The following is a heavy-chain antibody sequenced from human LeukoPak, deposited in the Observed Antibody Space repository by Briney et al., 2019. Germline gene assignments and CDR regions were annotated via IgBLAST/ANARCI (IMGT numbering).Heavy chain of an antibody. V-gene: IGHV1-8*01. CDR1: GYTFTSYD. Sequence: ASVKVSCKASGYTFTSYDINWVRQATGQGLEWMGWMNPNSGNTGYAQKLQGRVTMTTDTSTSTAYMELRSLRSDDTAVYYCARHTGSGGYYNRFINWFDPWGQGTLVTVSS. J-gene: IGHJ5*02. D-gene: IGHD3-10*01. CDR3: ARHTGSGGYYNRFINWFDP. CDR2: MNPNSGNT.